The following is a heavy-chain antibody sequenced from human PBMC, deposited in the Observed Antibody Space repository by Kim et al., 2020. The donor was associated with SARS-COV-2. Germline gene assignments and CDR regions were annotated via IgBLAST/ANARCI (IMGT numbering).Heavy chain of an antibody. V-gene: IGHV1-18*01. CDR3: ARDDEPWGSGDSSRLFDY. D-gene: IGHD2-15*01. J-gene: IGHJ4*02. CDR2: ISAYNGNT. Sequence: ASVKVSCKASGYTFTSYGISWVRQAPGQGLEWMGWISAYNGNTNYAQKLQGRVTMTTDTSTSTAYMELRSLRSDDTAVYYCARDDEPWGSGDSSRLFDYWGQGTLVTVSS. CDR1: GYTFTSYG.